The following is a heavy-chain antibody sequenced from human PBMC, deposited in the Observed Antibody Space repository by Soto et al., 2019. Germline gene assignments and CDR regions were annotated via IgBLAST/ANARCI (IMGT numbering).Heavy chain of an antibody. D-gene: IGHD6-6*01. CDR1: GGSFSGYY. V-gene: IGHV4-34*01. CDR3: ARTLAARRGLYNWFDP. CDR2: INHSGST. Sequence: SETLSLTCAVYGGSFSGYYWSWIRQPPGKGLEWIGEINHSGSTNYNPSLKSRVTISVDTSKNQFSLKLSSVTAADTAVYYCARTLAARRGLYNWFDPWGREPWSPSPQ. J-gene: IGHJ5*02.